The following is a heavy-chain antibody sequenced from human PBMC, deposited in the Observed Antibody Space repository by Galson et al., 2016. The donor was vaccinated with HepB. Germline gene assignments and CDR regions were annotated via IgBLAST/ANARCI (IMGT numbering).Heavy chain of an antibody. CDR2: INPHGTVT. V-gene: IGHV3-74*01. CDR1: GFTFSKSW. Sequence: SLRLSCAASGFTFSKSWMHWVRQVPGKGLAWVARINPHGTVTTYADSVRGRFTISRDNARNTVHLQMSSLRVEDTAVYYCVKDKLSDHYDSPGDDFDYWGQGALVTVSS. CDR3: VKDKLSDHYDSPGDDFDY. D-gene: IGHD3-22*01. J-gene: IGHJ4*02.